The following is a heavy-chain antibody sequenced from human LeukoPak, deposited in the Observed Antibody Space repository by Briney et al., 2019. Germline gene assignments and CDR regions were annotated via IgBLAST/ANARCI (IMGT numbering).Heavy chain of an antibody. CDR1: GYTFNTYG. CDR3: ARGGLSGIYGIDY. D-gene: IGHD1-26*01. CDR2: ISPYNGDT. Sequence: ASVKVSCRASGYTFNTYGVTWVRQVPGQGFEWMGWISPYNGDTNYAQKFQGRVTMTTDTLTSTVFMELRSLRSDDTAVYFCARGGLSGIYGIDYWGQGTLVTVSS. J-gene: IGHJ4*02. V-gene: IGHV1-18*01.